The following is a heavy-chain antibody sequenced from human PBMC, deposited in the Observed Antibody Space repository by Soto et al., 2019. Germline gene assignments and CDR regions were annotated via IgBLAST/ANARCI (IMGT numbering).Heavy chain of an antibody. J-gene: IGHJ4*02. D-gene: IGHD6-19*01. V-gene: IGHV3-23*01. CDR1: ELTFSSFA. Sequence: EVQLLESGGGLVQPGGSLRLSCVASELTFSSFAMSWVRQAPGKGLEWVSAISGSGGSTYYADSVKGRFTISRDNSKNTLYLQMNSLRAEDTAVYYCAKVRSSGWYFDYWGQGTLVTVSS. CDR2: ISGSGGST. CDR3: AKVRSSGWYFDY.